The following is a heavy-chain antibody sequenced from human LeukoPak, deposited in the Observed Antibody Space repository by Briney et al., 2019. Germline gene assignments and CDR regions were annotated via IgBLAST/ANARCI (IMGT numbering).Heavy chain of an antibody. J-gene: IGHJ4*02. Sequence: ASVKVSCRASGYTFTSYYMHWVRQAPGQGLEWMGIINPSGGSTSYTQKFQGRVTMTRDTSTTTVYMELSSLRSQDTAVYYCARHKEVGDYYYFDYWGQGTLVTVSS. CDR2: INPSGGST. CDR1: GYTFTSYY. D-gene: IGHD2/OR15-2a*01. V-gene: IGHV1-46*01. CDR3: ARHKEVGDYYYFDY.